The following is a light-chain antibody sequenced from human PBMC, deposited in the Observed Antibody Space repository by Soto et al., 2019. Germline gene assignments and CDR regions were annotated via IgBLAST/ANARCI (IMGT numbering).Light chain of an antibody. J-gene: IGKJ1*01. Sequence: EIVMTQSPATLSVSPGERATLSCRASQSVSSNLAWYQQKPGQAPRLLIYGASTRATGIPARFSGSGSGTEFTLTIRSLQSEDVAVYYCQQYNNWPRGTFGQGTKVEIK. V-gene: IGKV3-15*01. CDR1: QSVSSN. CDR2: GAS. CDR3: QQYNNWPRGT.